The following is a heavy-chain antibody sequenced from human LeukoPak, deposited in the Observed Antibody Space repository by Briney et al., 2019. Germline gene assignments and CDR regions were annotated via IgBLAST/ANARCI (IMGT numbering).Heavy chain of an antibody. V-gene: IGHV1-8*03. CDR1: GYTFTSYD. CDR3: ARGSYFRWFDP. Sequence: GASLTVSCTASGYTFTSYDINWVRQAPGQGLEGMGWMNPNSGNTGYAQKFQGRVTITRNTSISTAYMELSSLRSEDTAVYYCARGSYFRWFDPWGQGTLVTVSS. D-gene: IGHD5-18*01. J-gene: IGHJ5*02. CDR2: MNPNSGNT.